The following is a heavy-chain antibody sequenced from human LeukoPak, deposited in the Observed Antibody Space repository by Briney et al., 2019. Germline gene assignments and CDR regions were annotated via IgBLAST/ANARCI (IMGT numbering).Heavy chain of an antibody. CDR3: ARAPSGYSGFESKTSFDF. J-gene: IGHJ4*02. D-gene: IGHD5-12*01. CDR2: IYYTGSA. CDR1: GGSIGGHY. V-gene: IGHV4-59*11. Sequence: SETLSLTCTVSGGSIGGHYWTWIRQPPGKGLEWIGYIYYTGSANYHPFFKSRVTMSVDTSKNQFSLRLNSVTAADTAVYFCARAPSGYSGFESKTSFDFWGQGTLVTVSS.